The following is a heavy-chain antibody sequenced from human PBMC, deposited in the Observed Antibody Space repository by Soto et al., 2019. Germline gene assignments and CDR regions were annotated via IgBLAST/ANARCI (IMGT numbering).Heavy chain of an antibody. CDR2: IYYSGST. D-gene: IGHD6-13*01. CDR3: AREGSSSWYEGWFDP. Sequence: QVQLQESGPGLVKPSETLSLTCTVSGGSISSYYWSWIRQPPGKGLEWIGYIYYSGSTNYNPSLNSRVTISVDTSKNQFSLKLSSVTAADTAVYYCAREGSSSWYEGWFDPWGQGTLVTVSS. V-gene: IGHV4-59*01. CDR1: GGSISSYY. J-gene: IGHJ5*02.